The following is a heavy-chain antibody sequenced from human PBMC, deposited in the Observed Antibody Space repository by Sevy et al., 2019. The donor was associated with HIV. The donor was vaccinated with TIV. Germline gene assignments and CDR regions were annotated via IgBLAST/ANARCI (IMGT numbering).Heavy chain of an antibody. J-gene: IGHJ3*02. D-gene: IGHD3-22*01. CDR1: GFTFSSYA. CDR2: IFGDGDIT. Sequence: GGSLRISCAASGFTFSSYAMNWVRQAPGKGLEWVSSIFGDGDITYYADSVKGRFTISRDKSKNTLYLQMHSLRAEDTAVYYCAGGRYDSSGSFDAFDIWGQGTMVTVSS. V-gene: IGHV3-23*01. CDR3: AGGRYDSSGSFDAFDI.